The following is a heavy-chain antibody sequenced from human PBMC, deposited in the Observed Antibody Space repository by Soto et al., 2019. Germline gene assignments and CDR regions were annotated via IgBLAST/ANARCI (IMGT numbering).Heavy chain of an antibody. CDR3: PKGGMGYYYVYDAFEI. D-gene: IGHD3-22*01. CDR1: GFTFSRYP. J-gene: IGHJ3*02. V-gene: IGHV3-23*01. Sequence: GGSLRLSCAASGFTFSRYPMSWVHQAPGKGLEWVSAISGSGGSTYYADSVKGRFTISRDNSKNTLYLQMKSMRAENTAVYYCPKGGMGYYYVYDAFEIWGQGTLVTV. CDR2: ISGSGGST.